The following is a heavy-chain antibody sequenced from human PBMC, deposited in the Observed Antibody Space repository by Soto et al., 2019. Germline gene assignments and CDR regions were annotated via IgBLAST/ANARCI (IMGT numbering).Heavy chain of an antibody. Sequence: GGSLRLSCAASGFTFSSYAMHWVRQAPGKGLEWVAVISYDGSNKYYADSVKGRFTISRDNSKNTLYLQMNSLRAEDTAVYYCARGLVASSSWYLVDYFDYWGQGTLVTVSS. CDR1: GFTFSSYA. CDR2: ISYDGSNK. J-gene: IGHJ4*02. D-gene: IGHD6-13*01. V-gene: IGHV3-30-3*01. CDR3: ARGLVASSSWYLVDYFDY.